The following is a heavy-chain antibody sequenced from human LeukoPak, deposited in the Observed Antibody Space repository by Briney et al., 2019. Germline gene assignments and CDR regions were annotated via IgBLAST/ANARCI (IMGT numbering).Heavy chain of an antibody. Sequence: SETLSLTCTVSGGSISTYYWSWIRQPPGKGLEWIGYIYHSGSTNYNPSLKSRVTISLDTSKNQLSLRLSSVTAADTAVYYCARGEYYYYSGSYWGFDYWGQGILVTVSS. CDR1: GGSISTYY. CDR3: ARGEYYYYSGSYWGFDY. D-gene: IGHD3-10*01. V-gene: IGHV4-59*01. CDR2: IYHSGST. J-gene: IGHJ4*02.